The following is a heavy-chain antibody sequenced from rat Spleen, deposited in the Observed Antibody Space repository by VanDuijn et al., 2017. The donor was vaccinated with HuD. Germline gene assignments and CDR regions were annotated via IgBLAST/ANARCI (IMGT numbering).Heavy chain of an antibody. V-gene: IGHV5-25*01. D-gene: IGHD1-4*01. CDR3: ARETGYNSYFDY. J-gene: IGHJ2*01. CDR2: ISPSGGST. CDR1: GFTFSNYY. Sequence: EVQLVESGGGLVQPGRSMKLSCAASGFTFSNYYMAWVRQAPKKGLEWVASISPSGGSTYYRDSVKGRFTISRDNAKNTLYLQMDSLRSEDTATYYCARETGYNSYFDYWGQGVMVTVSS.